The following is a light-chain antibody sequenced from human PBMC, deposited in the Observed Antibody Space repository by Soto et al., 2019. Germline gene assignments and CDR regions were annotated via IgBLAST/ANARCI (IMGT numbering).Light chain of an antibody. CDR3: CSYARSGTYF. J-gene: IGLJ1*01. CDR2: EVR. Sequence: QSALTQPASVSGSPGQSITISCTGTSSDVGTYNLVSWYQQHPGKAPQLMISEVRKRPSGVSDRFSGSKSGNTASLTISGFQAEDEADYYCCSYARSGTYFFGTGTKLTVL. V-gene: IGLV2-23*02. CDR1: SSDVGTYNL.